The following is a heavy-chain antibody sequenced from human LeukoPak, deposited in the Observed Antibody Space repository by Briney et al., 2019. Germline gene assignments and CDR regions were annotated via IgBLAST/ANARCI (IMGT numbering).Heavy chain of an antibody. CDR3: ARAVVVTAPLDY. CDR2: INPNSGGT. V-gene: IGHV1-2*06. D-gene: IGHD2-21*02. Sequence: ASVKVSCEASGYTFTGYYMHWVRQAPGQALEWMGRINPNSGGTNYAQKFQGRVTMTRDTSISTAYMELSRLRSDDTAVYYCARAVVVTAPLDYWGQGTLVTVSS. CDR1: GYTFTGYY. J-gene: IGHJ4*02.